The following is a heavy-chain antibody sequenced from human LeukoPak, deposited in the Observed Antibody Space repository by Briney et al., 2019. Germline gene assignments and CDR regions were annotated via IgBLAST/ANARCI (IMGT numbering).Heavy chain of an antibody. V-gene: IGHV3-21*01. CDR2: ISSSSSYI. Sequence: GGSLRLSCAASGFTYSSYSMNWVRQAPGKGLEWVSSISSSSSYIYYADSVKGRFTISRDNAKNSLYLQMNSLRAEDTAVYYSASAGLAVAGSGFDYWGQGTLVTVSS. CDR1: GFTYSSYS. CDR3: ASAGLAVAGSGFDY. J-gene: IGHJ4*02. D-gene: IGHD6-19*01.